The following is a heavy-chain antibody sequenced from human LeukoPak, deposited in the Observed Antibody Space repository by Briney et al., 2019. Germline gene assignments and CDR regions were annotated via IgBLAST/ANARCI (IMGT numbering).Heavy chain of an antibody. V-gene: IGHV4-34*01. CDR1: GGSFSGYY. CDR3: ARSRVYSYGYGSALGY. D-gene: IGHD5-18*01. Sequence: PSETLSLTCAVYGGSFSGYYWSWIRQPPGKGLEWLGEINHSGSTNYNPSLKSRVTISVDTSKYQFSLKLSSVTAADTAVYYCARSRVYSYGYGSALGYWGQGTLVTVSS. CDR2: INHSGST. J-gene: IGHJ4*02.